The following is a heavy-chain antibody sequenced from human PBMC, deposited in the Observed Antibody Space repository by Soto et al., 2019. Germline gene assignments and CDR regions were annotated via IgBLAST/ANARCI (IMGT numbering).Heavy chain of an antibody. CDR2: IHSGGSRI. J-gene: IGHJ6*02. D-gene: IGHD4-17*01. CDR1: GFTFSTYH. CDR3: ARDGSTVTTNYHYAMDV. Sequence: EVQLVESGGGLVQPGGSLILSCAASGFTFSTYHMNWVRQAPGKGLEWVSYIHSGGSRIYYADSVKGRFTISRDNAKNSLYLQINSLRAEDTAVYYCARDGSTVTTNYHYAMDVWGQGTTVTGSS. V-gene: IGHV3-48*03.